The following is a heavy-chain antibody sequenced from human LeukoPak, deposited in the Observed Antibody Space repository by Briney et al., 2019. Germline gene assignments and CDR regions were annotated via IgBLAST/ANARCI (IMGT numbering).Heavy chain of an antibody. CDR3: ASQEEAVWPEPLDY. Sequence: KAGGCLRLSCAASGFTFSKYNMNWVRQAPGKGLEWVSSMSTSSIYIYYADSVKGRFTVSRDNAKNSLYLQMNSLRAEDTAVYYCASQEEAVWPEPLDYWGQGTLVTVSS. D-gene: IGHD1-14*01. CDR1: GFTFSKYN. V-gene: IGHV3-21*01. CDR2: MSTSSIYI. J-gene: IGHJ4*02.